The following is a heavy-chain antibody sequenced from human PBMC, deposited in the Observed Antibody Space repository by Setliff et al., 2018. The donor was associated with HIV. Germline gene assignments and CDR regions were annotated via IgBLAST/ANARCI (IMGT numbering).Heavy chain of an antibody. D-gene: IGHD3-22*01. CDR2: INPNSGGT. J-gene: IGHJ4*02. Sequence: ASVKVSCKASGSTFTAYYLHWVRQAPGQGLEWIGWINPNSGGTDYAQKFRGRVTMTRDTSISTAYMGLSMLTSDDTAVYYCARGPNYYDRGSYYNFDYWGEGTLVTVSS. CDR3: ARGPNYYDRGSYYNFDY. V-gene: IGHV1-2*02. CDR1: GSTFTAYY.